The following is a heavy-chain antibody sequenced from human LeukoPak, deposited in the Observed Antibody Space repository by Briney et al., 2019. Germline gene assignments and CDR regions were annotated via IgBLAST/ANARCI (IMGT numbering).Heavy chain of an antibody. CDR2: ISGSSSYI. D-gene: IGHD6-19*01. V-gene: IGHV3-21*01. Sequence: GGSLRLSCVASGFTFSSYSMNWIRQAPGKGLEWVSSISGSSSYIYYADSVKGRFTISRDNAKNSLYLQMNSLRAEDTAVYYCARDQSSVAGTTYNWFDPWGQGTLVTVSS. J-gene: IGHJ5*02. CDR1: GFTFSSYS. CDR3: ARDQSSVAGTTYNWFDP.